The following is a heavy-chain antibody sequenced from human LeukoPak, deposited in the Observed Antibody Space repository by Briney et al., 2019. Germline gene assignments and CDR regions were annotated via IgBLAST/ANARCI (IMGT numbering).Heavy chain of an antibody. CDR2: ISAYNGNT. Sequence: ASVKVSCKASGYTFTSYGISWVRQAPGQGLEWMGWISAYNGNTNYGQKYQGRVTMTTDTSTSTAYMELRSLTSDDTAVYYCARDFSSVLGSNWYRPFDYWGQGTLVTVSS. J-gene: IGHJ4*02. D-gene: IGHD6-13*01. CDR3: ARDFSSVLGSNWYRPFDY. CDR1: GYTFTSYG. V-gene: IGHV1-18*01.